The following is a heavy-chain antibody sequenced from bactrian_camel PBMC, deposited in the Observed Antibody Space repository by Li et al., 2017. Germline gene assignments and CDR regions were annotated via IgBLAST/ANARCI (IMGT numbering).Heavy chain of an antibody. J-gene: IGHJ4*01. V-gene: IGHV3-2*01. CDR3: AARQPCRVWLGYEDPGEYNI. CDR2: MHRYGNFG. D-gene: IGHD5*01. CDR1: GYTYNSYY. Sequence: HVQLVESGGGSVQAGGSLRLSCAVSGYTYNSYYVGWFRQAPGRDREGVATMHRYGNFGYAESVKGRFTISKDNNKNTLYLQMNSVKPEDTAMYYCAARQPCRVWLGYEDPGEYNIWGQGTQVTVS.